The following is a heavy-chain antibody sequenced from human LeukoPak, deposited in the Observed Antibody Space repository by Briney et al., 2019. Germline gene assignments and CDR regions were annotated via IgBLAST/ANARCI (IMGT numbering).Heavy chain of an antibody. V-gene: IGHV5-51*01. CDR1: GYSFTSYW. J-gene: IGHJ4*02. CDR3: ATYRSGYYFDY. CDR2: IYPGDSDT. Sequence: GESLKISCQGSGYSFTSYWIGWVRQMPGKGLERMGIIYPGDSDTRYSPSFQGQVTISVDKSISTAYLQWSSLKASDTAMYYCATYRSGYYFDYWGQGTLVTVSS. D-gene: IGHD3-22*01.